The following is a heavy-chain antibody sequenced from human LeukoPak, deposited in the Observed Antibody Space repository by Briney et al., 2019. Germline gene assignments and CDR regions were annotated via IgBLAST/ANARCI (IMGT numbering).Heavy chain of an antibody. V-gene: IGHV3-7*03. CDR1: GFTFSSYW. Sequence: GGSLRLSCAASGFTFSSYWMSWVRQAPGKGLEWVANIKQDGSEKYYVDSVKGRFTISRDNAKNSLYLQMNSLRAEDTAVYYCARCPSTTDCPNGVCFENWFDPWGQGTLVTVSS. D-gene: IGHD2-8*01. J-gene: IGHJ5*02. CDR2: IKQDGSEK. CDR3: ARCPSTTDCPNGVCFENWFDP.